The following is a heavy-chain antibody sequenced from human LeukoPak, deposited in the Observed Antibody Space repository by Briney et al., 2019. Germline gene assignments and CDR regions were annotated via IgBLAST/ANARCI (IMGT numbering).Heavy chain of an antibody. CDR1: GVTFSNYGISSYG. D-gene: IGHD5-12*01. V-gene: IGHV3-30*02. CDR2: IRNDGSNK. CDR3: ARGPSGYHNT. Sequence: GGSLRLSCEASGVTFSNYGISSYGMHWVRQAPGKGLEWVVFIRNDGSNKHYADSVKGRFTISRDNSKNTLYLQMNSLRAEDTAVYYCARGPSGYHNTGGQGTLVTVSS. J-gene: IGHJ4*02.